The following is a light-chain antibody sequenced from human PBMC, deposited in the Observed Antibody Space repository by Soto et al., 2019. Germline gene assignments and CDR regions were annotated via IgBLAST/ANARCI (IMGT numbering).Light chain of an antibody. Sequence: EIVMTQSPATLSVSPGEGATLSCRASQGIGDTLAWYQQKPGQTPRLLIYDTSIRATGIPDRFSGSGSGTDFTFTISRLEPGDFAVYYCQQYGSSPWTFGQGTKVDI. J-gene: IGKJ1*01. CDR3: QQYGSSPWT. V-gene: IGKV3-20*01. CDR1: QGIGDT. CDR2: DTS.